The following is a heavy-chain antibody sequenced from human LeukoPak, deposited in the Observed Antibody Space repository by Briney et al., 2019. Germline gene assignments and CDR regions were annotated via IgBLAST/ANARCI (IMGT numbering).Heavy chain of an antibody. V-gene: IGHV1-46*01. D-gene: IGHD5-12*01. CDR3: GLSGYDSDYPDY. CDR1: GYTFTSYY. Sequence: ASVKVSCKASGYTFTSYYMHWVRQAPGQGLEWMGIINPSGGSTSYAQKFQGRVTMTRDMSTSTVYMELSSLRSEDTAVYYCGLSGYDSDYPDYWGQGTLVTVSS. J-gene: IGHJ4*02. CDR2: INPSGGST.